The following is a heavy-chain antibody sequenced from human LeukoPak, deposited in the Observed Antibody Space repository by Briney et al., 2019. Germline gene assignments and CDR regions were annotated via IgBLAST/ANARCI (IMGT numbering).Heavy chain of an antibody. CDR3: ARGASSGYYYSDS. J-gene: IGHJ4*02. D-gene: IGHD3-22*01. CDR2: FNPNSGGT. V-gene: IGHV1-2*02. Sequence: GASVKLSCKASGYTFTGYYMHWVRQAPGQGLEWMGWFNPNSGGTNYAQKFQGRVTMTRDTSISTAYMELSRLRSDDTAVYYCARGASSGYYYSDSWGQGTLVTVSS. CDR1: GYTFTGYY.